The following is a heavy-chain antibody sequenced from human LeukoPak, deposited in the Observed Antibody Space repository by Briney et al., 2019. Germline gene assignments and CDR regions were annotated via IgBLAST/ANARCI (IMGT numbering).Heavy chain of an antibody. CDR1: GFTFSSYA. V-gene: IGHV3-23*01. Sequence: PGGSLRLPCAASGFTFSSYAMSWVRQAPGKGLEWVSAISGSGGSTYYADSVKGRFTISRDNSKNTLYLQMNSLRAEDTAVYYCAKVGVVVVPAAPTGFDYWGQGTLVTVSS. J-gene: IGHJ4*02. D-gene: IGHD2-2*01. CDR2: ISGSGGST. CDR3: AKVGVVVVPAAPTGFDY.